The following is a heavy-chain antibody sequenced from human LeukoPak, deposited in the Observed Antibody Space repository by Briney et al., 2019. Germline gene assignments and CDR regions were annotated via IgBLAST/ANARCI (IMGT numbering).Heavy chain of an antibody. CDR1: GDSISTYY. J-gene: IGHJ5*02. Sequence: SETLSLTCTVSGDSISTYYWSWIRQPPGKGLEWIGYINYSGRASYNPSLKSRVIMSVDTSTNQFSLKLSSVTAADTAVYYCARRRGSGPYKDWFDPWGRGTLVTVSS. CDR3: ARRRGSGPYKDWFDP. CDR2: INYSGRA. D-gene: IGHD6-19*01. V-gene: IGHV4-59*08.